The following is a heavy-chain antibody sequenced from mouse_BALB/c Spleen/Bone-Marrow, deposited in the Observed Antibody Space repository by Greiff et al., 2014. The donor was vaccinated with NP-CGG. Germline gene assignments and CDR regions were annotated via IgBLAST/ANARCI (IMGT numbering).Heavy chain of an antibody. V-gene: IGHV1-5*01. CDR3: ARNRDWVFAY. D-gene: IGHD4-1*01. CDR1: GYTFTNYW. CDR2: IYPGNNDA. Sequence: EVQRVESGTVLARPGASLRMSCKASGYTFTNYWINWIKQRPGQGLEWIGAIYPGNNDAKYTQKFKAKAKLTAVTSTSTADMELSSLTNEDSAVYYCARNRDWVFAYWGQGTLVTVSA. J-gene: IGHJ3*01.